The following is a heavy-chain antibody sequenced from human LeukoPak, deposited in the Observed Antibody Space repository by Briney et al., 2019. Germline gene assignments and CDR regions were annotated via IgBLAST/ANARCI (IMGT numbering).Heavy chain of an antibody. CDR1: GFTLSSYS. J-gene: IGHJ4*02. CDR2: ISSSSSYI. D-gene: IGHD5-24*01. CDR3: AAGYNSGLAY. Sequence: GGSLRLYCAASGFTLSSYSMNWVRQAPGKGLEWVSSISSSSSYIYYADSVKGRFTISRDNAKNSLYLQMNSLRAEDTAVYYCAAGYNSGLAYWGQGTLVTVSS. V-gene: IGHV3-21*01.